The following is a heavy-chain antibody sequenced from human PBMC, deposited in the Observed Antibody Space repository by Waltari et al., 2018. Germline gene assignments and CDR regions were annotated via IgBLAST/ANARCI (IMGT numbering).Heavy chain of an antibody. V-gene: IGHV3-9*01. CDR2: IGWNSGSI. CDR3: AKGLRSGDAFDI. D-gene: IGHD3-3*01. Sequence: EVQLVESGGGLVQPGRSLRLSCAASGFTFDDYAMHWVRQAPGKGLEWVSGIGWNSGSIGYADSVKGRFTIARDNAKNSLYLQMNRLRAEDTALYYCAKGLRSGDAFDIWGQGTMVTVSS. CDR1: GFTFDDYA. J-gene: IGHJ3*02.